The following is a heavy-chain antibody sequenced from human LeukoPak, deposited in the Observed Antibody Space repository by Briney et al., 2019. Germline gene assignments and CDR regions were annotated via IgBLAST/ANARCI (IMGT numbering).Heavy chain of an antibody. CDR2: ISGSGGST. J-gene: IGHJ5*02. CDR1: GFTFSSYA. Sequence: GGSLRLSCAASGFTFSSYAMSWVRQAPGRGLEWVSAISGSGGSTYYADSVKGRFTISRDNSKNTLYLQMNSLRAEDTAVYYCAKDRGYSSSWYVWFDPWGQGTLVTVSS. CDR3: AKDRGYSSSWYVWFDP. D-gene: IGHD6-13*01. V-gene: IGHV3-23*01.